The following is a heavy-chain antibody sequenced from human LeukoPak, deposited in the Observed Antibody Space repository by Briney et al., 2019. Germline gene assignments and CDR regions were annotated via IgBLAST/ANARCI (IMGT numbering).Heavy chain of an antibody. J-gene: IGHJ4*02. CDR2: ISSSSGYI. CDR3: ARDYGSSHYFDY. Sequence: PGGSLRLSCAASGFTFSTYNMNWVRQAPGKRLEWVSSISSSSGYIYYADSLRGRFTISRDNAKNSLFLQMNSLRADDTAVYYCARDYGSSHYFDYWGQGTLVTVSS. D-gene: IGHD6-13*01. CDR1: GFTFSTYN. V-gene: IGHV3-21*01.